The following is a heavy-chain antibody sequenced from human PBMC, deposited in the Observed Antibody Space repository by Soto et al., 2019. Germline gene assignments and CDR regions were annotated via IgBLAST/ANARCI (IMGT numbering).Heavy chain of an antibody. Sequence: QVQLVQSGAEVKKPGSSVKVSCKASGGTFSSYTISWVRQAPGQGLEWMGRIIPILGIANYAQKFQGRVTINAXXSTSTAYMELSSLRSEDTAVYYCARAEMATIIFDYWGQGTLVTVSS. CDR3: ARAEMATIIFDY. J-gene: IGHJ4*02. D-gene: IGHD5-12*01. CDR2: IIPILGIA. V-gene: IGHV1-69*02. CDR1: GGTFSSYT.